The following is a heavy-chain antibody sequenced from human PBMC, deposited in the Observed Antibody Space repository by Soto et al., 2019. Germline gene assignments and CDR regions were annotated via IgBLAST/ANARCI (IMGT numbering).Heavy chain of an antibody. Sequence: QVHLVQSSAEVKKPGSSVKVSCKASGGTLTSIAFSWVRQAPGQGLEWMGGIIPVLGTPNYAQKFQASVTITAGASTTEVPMDRSSLSSDDTAVSYCAPSASLDHPLNCFGLCGCGQGTTVTV. V-gene: IGHV1-69*01. J-gene: IGHJ6*02. CDR3: APSASLDHPLNCFGLCG. D-gene: IGHD1-1*01. CDR1: GGTLTSIA. CDR2: IIPVLGTP.